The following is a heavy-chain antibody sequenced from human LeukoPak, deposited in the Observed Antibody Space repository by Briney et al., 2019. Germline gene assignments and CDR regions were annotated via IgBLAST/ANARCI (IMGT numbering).Heavy chain of an antibody. J-gene: IGHJ4*02. Sequence: GGSLRLSCAASGFTFSGSAMHWVRQASGKGLEWVGRIRSKANSYATAYAASVKGRFTISRDDSKNTAYLQMNSLKTEDTAVYYCTRRDFSAAGTVVVDYWGQGTLVTVSS. CDR3: TRRDFSAAGTVVVDY. D-gene: IGHD6-13*01. CDR1: GFTFSGSA. CDR2: IRSKANSYAT. V-gene: IGHV3-73*01.